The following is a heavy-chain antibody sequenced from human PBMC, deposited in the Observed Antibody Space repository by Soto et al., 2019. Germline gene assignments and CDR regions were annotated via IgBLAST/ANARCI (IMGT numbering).Heavy chain of an antibody. CDR1: GGSISSSSYY. J-gene: IGHJ4*02. D-gene: IGHD3-3*01. V-gene: IGHV4-39*01. CDR3: ATTPTIFGVVISD. CDR2: IYYSGST. Sequence: SETLSLTCTVSGGSISSSSYYWGWIRQPPGKGLEWIGSIYYSGSTYYNPSLKSRVTISVDTSKNQFSLKLSSVTAADTAVYYCATTPTIFGVVISDWGQGTLVTVSS.